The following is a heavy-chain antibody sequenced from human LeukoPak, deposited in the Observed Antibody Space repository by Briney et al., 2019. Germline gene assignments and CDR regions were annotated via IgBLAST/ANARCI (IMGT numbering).Heavy chain of an antibody. J-gene: IGHJ4*02. D-gene: IGHD6-25*01. CDR3: ARVPVSSGQDY. CDR1: GGSITNYY. V-gene: IGHV4-59*12. Sequence: ASETLSLTCTVSGGSITNYYWSWIRQPPGKGLEWIGFIYYSGTTNYNPSLKSRVTMSVDTSKNQFSLKLSSVTAADTAVYYCARVPVSSGQDYWGQGTLVTVSS. CDR2: IYYSGTT.